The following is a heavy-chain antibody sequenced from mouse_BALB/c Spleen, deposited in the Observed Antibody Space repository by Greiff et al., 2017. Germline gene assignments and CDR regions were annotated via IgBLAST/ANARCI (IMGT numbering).Heavy chain of an antibody. D-gene: IGHD2-1*01. CDR2: IYPGDGDT. CDR3: ARNGNYGVWPY. CDR1: GYAFSSSW. J-gene: IGHJ3*01. Sequence: QVQLQQSGPELVKPGASVKISCKASGYAFSSSWMNWVKQRPGQGLEWIGRIYPGDGDTNYNGKFKGKATLTADKSSSTAYMQLSSLTSVDSAVYFCARNGNYGVWPYWGQESLVTVSA. V-gene: IGHV1-82*01.